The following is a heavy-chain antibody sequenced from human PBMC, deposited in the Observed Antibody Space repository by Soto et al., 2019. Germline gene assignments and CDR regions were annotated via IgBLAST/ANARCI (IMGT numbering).Heavy chain of an antibody. Sequence: QVQLVESGGGVVQPGRSLRLSCAASGFTFSSYAMHWVRQAPGKGLEWVAVISYDGSNKYYADSVKGRFTISRDNSKNTLYLQMNSLRAEGTALYYCARVPSLDYWGQGTLVTVSS. CDR3: ARVPSLDY. CDR2: ISYDGSNK. J-gene: IGHJ4*02. V-gene: IGHV3-30-3*01. CDR1: GFTFSSYA.